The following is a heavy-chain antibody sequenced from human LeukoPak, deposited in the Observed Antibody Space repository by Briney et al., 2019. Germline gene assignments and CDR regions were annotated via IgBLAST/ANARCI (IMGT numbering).Heavy chain of an antibody. Sequence: SSGTLSLICGVSGGSISSTNWWTWIRQPPGKGLEWIGEDHLDGRTNYNPSLESRLTMSVDLSENHISLKLTSVTAADTAVYYCAREGGFYRPLDYTGQGTLVTVSS. CDR1: GGSISSTNW. D-gene: IGHD3-3*01. CDR2: DHLDGRT. V-gene: IGHV4-4*02. J-gene: IGHJ4*02. CDR3: AREGGFYRPLDY.